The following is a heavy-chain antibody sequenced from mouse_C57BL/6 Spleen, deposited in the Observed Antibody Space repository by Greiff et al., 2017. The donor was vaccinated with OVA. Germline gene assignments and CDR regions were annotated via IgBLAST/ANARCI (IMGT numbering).Heavy chain of an antibody. CDR1: GYTFTDYE. CDR3: TRKGGPAMDY. CDR2: IDPETGGT. V-gene: IGHV1-15*01. J-gene: IGHJ4*01. Sequence: QVQLQQSGAELVRPGASVTLSCKASGYTFTDYEMHWVKQTPVHGLEWIGAIDPETGGTAYNQKFKGKAILTADKSSSTAYMELRSLTSEDSAVYYCTRKGGPAMDYWGQGTSVTVSS.